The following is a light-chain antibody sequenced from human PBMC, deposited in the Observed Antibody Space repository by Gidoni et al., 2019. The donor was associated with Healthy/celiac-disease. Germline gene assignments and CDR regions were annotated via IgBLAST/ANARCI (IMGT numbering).Light chain of an antibody. CDR1: QSVSSY. J-gene: IGKJ1*01. Sequence: EVVLTQSLATLSLSPGATATLCCRASQSVSSYLAWYQQKPGQAPGLLIYEASNRATGIPARFSGSGCGTEGTLTIRSIETEEFEVDYCQQRSNWPVPWTFGQGTKVEIK. CDR2: EAS. CDR3: QQRSNWPVPWT. V-gene: IGKV3-11*01.